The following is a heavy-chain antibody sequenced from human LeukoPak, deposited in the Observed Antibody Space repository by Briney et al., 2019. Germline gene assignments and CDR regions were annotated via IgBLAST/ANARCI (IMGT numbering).Heavy chain of an antibody. Sequence: SETLSLTCAVYGGSFSGYYWSWIRQPPGKGLEWIGEINHSGSTNYSPSLKSRVTISVDTSKNQFSLKLSSVTAADTAVYYCSATVTTYWFDPWGQGTLVTVAS. V-gene: IGHV4-34*01. CDR1: GGSFSGYY. D-gene: IGHD4-17*01. CDR3: SATVTTYWFDP. J-gene: IGHJ5*02. CDR2: INHSGST.